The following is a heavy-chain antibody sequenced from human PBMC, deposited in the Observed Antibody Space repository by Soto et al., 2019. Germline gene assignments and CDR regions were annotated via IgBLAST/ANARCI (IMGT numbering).Heavy chain of an antibody. CDR1: GYTFTCCD. J-gene: IGHJ4*02. Sequence: QVQLVQSGAEVKKPGASVKVSCKASGYTFTCCDINWVRQAPGQGLEWLGWVSTSSGNTGSAQRFQARVTMNRDTSTSTAYMELDSLPSDDTAVYYCARVYGDVTHWGQGTLVTVSS. V-gene: IGHV1-8*01. CDR2: VSTSSGNT. CDR3: ARVYGDVTH. D-gene: IGHD4-17*01.